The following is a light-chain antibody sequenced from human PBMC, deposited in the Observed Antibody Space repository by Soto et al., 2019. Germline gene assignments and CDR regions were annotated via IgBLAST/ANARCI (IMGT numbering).Light chain of an antibody. CDR3: QQYGTSPIT. J-gene: IGKJ5*01. CDR1: LSVSSS. Sequence: ETVLTQSPGTLSLSPGERATLSCRARLSVSSSLAWYQQKPGQAPRLLIYGASSRATGIPDRFSGSGSGTDFTLTISRLEPEDFAVFYCQQYGTSPITFGQGTRLEIK. CDR2: GAS. V-gene: IGKV3-20*01.